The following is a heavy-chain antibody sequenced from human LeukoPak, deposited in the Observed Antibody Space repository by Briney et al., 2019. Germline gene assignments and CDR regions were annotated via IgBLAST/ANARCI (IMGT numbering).Heavy chain of an antibody. V-gene: IGHV3-33*08. Sequence: GGSLRLSCEASGFSFSTYWMSWVRQAPGKGLEWMAVIRYVGSDKYYADSVKGRFTISRDNSQNTMYLQMNSLRAEDTAVYYCARENDYALDYWGQGTLVTVSS. J-gene: IGHJ4*02. CDR3: ARENDYALDY. CDR1: GFSFSTYW. CDR2: IRYVGSDK. D-gene: IGHD4-17*01.